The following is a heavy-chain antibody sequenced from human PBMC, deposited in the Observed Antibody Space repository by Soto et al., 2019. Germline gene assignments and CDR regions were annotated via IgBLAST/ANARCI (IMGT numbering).Heavy chain of an antibody. D-gene: IGHD1-7*01. CDR3: RPILELALTFFPA. Sequence: SQTLSLTCAISGDSVSSNSAAWNWIRQSPSRGLEWLGRTYYRSKWYNDYAVSVKSRITINPDTSKNQFSLQLNSVTPEDTAVDYCRPILELALTFFPAWGQGTPVTVSS. CDR1: GDSVSSNSAA. V-gene: IGHV6-1*01. J-gene: IGHJ5*02. CDR2: TYYRSKWYN.